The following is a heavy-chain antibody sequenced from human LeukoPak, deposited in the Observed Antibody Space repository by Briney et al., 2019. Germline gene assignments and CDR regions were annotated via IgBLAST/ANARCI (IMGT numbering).Heavy chain of an antibody. Sequence: SETLSLTCAVYGGSFTDYHWSWIRQPPGKGPEFIGEIDRRGSTSYNPSLKSRVAISVDTSKNQFSLNVRSVTAADTAVYYCARILEGIVTTRDDYYYYGMDVWGQGTTVTVSS. V-gene: IGHV4-34*01. CDR2: IDRRGST. J-gene: IGHJ6*02. CDR1: GGSFTDYH. D-gene: IGHD4-11*01. CDR3: ARILEGIVTTRDDYYYYGMDV.